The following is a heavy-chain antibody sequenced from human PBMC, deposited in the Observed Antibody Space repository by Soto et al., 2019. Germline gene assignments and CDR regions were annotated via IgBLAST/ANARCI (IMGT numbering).Heavy chain of an antibody. J-gene: IGHJ5*02. CDR3: ARASLSNFKWFDT. V-gene: IGHV4-34*01. CDR1: GVSFSGYY. Sequence: SETLSLTCAVYGVSFSGYYWTWIRQPPGTGLEWIGEINHSGSTNYNPSLKSRVTISVDTSKNQFSLRLTSVTAADTAVYYCARASLSNFKWFDTWGQGTLVTVSS. D-gene: IGHD3-10*01. CDR2: INHSGST.